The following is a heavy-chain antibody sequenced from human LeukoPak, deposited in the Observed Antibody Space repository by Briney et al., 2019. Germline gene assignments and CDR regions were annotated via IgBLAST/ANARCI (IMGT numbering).Heavy chain of an antibody. CDR2: VNHSGDT. Sequence: SETLSLTCAVSGGSFSGYHWGWVRQPPGKGLEWIGEVNHSGDTNYNSSLKSRITLSVDTSKYQVSLNLNSVTAADTAVYYCAGLGSGWYLRYNWFDPWGQGTLVTVSS. CDR3: AGLGSGWYLRYNWFDP. J-gene: IGHJ5*02. CDR1: GGSFSGYH. D-gene: IGHD6-19*01. V-gene: IGHV4-34*01.